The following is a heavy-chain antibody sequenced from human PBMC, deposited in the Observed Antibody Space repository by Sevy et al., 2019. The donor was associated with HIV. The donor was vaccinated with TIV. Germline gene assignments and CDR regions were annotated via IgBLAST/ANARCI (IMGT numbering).Heavy chain of an antibody. CDR1: GGSISSGGYY. V-gene: IGHV4-31*03. D-gene: IGHD3-22*01. J-gene: IGHJ3*02. Sequence: TLSLTCTVSGGSISSGGYYWSWIRQHPGKGLEWIGYIYYSGSTYYNPSLKSRVTISVDTSKNQFSLKLSSVTAADTAVYYCAREDYDSSGYLDAFDIWGQGTMVTVSS. CDR2: IYYSGST. CDR3: AREDYDSSGYLDAFDI.